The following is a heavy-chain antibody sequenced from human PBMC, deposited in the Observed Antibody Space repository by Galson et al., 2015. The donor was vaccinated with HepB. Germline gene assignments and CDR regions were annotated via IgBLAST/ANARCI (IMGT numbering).Heavy chain of an antibody. Sequence: SVKVSCKASGYTFTSYGISWVRQAPGQGLEWMGWISAYNGNTNYAQKLQGRVTMTTDTSTSTAYRELRSLRSDDTAVYYCARVEPAAASYYYYYGMDVWGQGTTVTVSS. CDR2: ISAYNGNT. V-gene: IGHV1-18*01. D-gene: IGHD2-2*01. J-gene: IGHJ6*02. CDR1: GYTFTSYG. CDR3: ARVEPAAASYYYYYGMDV.